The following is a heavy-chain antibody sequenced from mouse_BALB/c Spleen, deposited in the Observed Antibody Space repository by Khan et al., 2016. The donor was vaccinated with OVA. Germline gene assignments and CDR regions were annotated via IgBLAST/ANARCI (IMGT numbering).Heavy chain of an antibody. J-gene: IGHJ4*01. D-gene: IGHD3-3*01. Sequence: QIQLVQSGPELKKPGETVKISCKASGYTFTNYGMNWVKQAPGKGLKWMGWINSNTGEATYADDFKGRFAFSLETSASTAYLQIKNPKNEDTATYFCVRGGRRAMDYWGQGTSVTVSS. CDR3: VRGGRRAMDY. V-gene: IGHV9-3-1*01. CDR1: GYTFTNYG. CDR2: INSNTGEA.